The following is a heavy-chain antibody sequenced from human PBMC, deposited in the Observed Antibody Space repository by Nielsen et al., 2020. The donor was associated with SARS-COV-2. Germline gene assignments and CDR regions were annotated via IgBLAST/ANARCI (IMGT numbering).Heavy chain of an antibody. CDR3: ANHHEGYYYYMDV. CDR2: ISGSGDRT. D-gene: IGHD1-14*01. CDR1: GFIFNTYV. J-gene: IGHJ6*03. Sequence: GESLKISCATSGFIFNTYVMNWVRQAPGKGLEWVSGISGSGDRTYYGDSVKGRFTISRDNSKNTLYLQMNSLRAEDTAVYYCANHHEGYYYYMDVWGKGTTVTVSS. V-gene: IGHV3-23*01.